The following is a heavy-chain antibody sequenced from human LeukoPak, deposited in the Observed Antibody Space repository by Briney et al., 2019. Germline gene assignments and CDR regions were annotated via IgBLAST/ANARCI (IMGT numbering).Heavy chain of an antibody. D-gene: IGHD3-22*01. CDR2: IYYSGST. CDR3: ARGGYYYDSSGYYSGRYYFDY. V-gene: IGHV4-59*01. CDR1: GGSISSYY. J-gene: IGHJ4*02. Sequence: RTSETLSLTCTVSGGSISSYYWSWIRQPPGRGLEWIGYIYYSGSTNYNPSLKSRVTISVDTSKNQFSLKLSSVTAADTAVYYCARGGYYYDSSGYYSGRYYFDYWGQGTLVTVSS.